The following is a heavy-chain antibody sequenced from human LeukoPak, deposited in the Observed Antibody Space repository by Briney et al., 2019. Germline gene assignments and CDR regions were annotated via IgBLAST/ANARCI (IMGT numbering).Heavy chain of an antibody. J-gene: IGHJ4*02. CDR1: GYTFTSYY. D-gene: IGHD3-10*01. V-gene: IGHV1-46*01. CDR3: ARAGSAKGTAYYFDY. CDR2: INPSGGST. Sequence: ASVKVSCKASGYTFTSYYMHWVRQAPGQGLEWMGIINPSGGSTSYAQKFQGRVTMTRDTSTSTVYMELSSLRSEDTAVYYYARAGSAKGTAYYFDYWGQGTLVTVSS.